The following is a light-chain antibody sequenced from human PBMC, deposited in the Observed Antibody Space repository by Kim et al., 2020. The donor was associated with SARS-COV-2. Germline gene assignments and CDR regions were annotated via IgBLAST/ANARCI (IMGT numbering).Light chain of an antibody. V-gene: IGLV1-40*01. CDR3: QSYDSSLSAWV. J-gene: IGLJ3*02. CDR1: GSNIGAGYD. CDR2: GNS. Sequence: QGVTIACTGGGSNIGAGYDVHWYQQLPGTAPKLLIYGNSNRPSGVPDRFSGSKSGTSASLAITGLQAEDEADYYCQSYDSSLSAWVFGGGTQLTVL.